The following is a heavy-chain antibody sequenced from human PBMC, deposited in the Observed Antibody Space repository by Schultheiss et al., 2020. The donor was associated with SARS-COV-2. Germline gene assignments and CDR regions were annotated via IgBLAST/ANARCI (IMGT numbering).Heavy chain of an antibody. Sequence: GESLKISCAASGFTFSSYWMSWVRQAPGKGLEWVANIKQDGSEKYYVDSVRGRFIISRDNARNSLDLQMNSLRVDDTAVYYCAKEGEEMGTSWGQGTLVTVSS. V-gene: IGHV3-7*03. J-gene: IGHJ4*02. CDR2: IKQDGSEK. D-gene: IGHD5-24*01. CDR3: AKEGEEMGTS. CDR1: GFTFSSYW.